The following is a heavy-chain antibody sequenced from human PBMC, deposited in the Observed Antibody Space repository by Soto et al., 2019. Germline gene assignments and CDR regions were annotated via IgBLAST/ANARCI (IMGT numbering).Heavy chain of an antibody. CDR2: LFYDGSKI. CDR3: AKDLTGPYDY. J-gene: IGHJ4*02. CDR1: GFTFSMYR. Sequence: GGSLRLACAASGFTFSMYRMHWVRQVPGKGLEWVADLFYDGSKIHYADSVKGRFTISRDNSKNTVHLQMNSLRPEDTAVYYCAKDLTGPYDYWGQGTLVTVSS. D-gene: IGHD3-9*01. V-gene: IGHV3-30*18.